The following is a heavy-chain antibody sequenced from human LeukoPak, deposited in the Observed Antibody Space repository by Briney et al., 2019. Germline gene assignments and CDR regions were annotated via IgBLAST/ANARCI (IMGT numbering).Heavy chain of an antibody. CDR1: GFTFSSYT. J-gene: IGHJ6*02. V-gene: IGHV3-21*01. D-gene: IGHD2-15*01. Sequence: GGSLRLSCAASGFTFSSYTMNWVRQAPGKGLEWVSSISSSTSYIYYADSVKGRLTISRDNAKNSLYLQMNSLRAEDTAIYYCAREPTPRYCSGGSFYTHYGMEVWGQGTTVTVSS. CDR3: AREPTPRYCSGGSFYTHYGMEV. CDR2: ISSSTSYI.